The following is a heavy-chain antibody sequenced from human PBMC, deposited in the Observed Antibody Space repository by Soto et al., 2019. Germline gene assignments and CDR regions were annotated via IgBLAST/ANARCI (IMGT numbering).Heavy chain of an antibody. D-gene: IGHD3-3*01. V-gene: IGHV4-39*01. CDR2: SYYSGST. CDR1: GGSISSSSYY. CDR3: ARAKYYDFWSGYYKPYGMDV. Sequence: QLQLQESGPGLVKPSETLSLTCTVSGGSISSSSYYWGWIRQPPGKGLEWIGGSYYSGSTYYNPSLKSRVTRSVDTSKNQFSLKLSSVTAADTAVYYCARAKYYDFWSGYYKPYGMDVWGQGTTVTVSS. J-gene: IGHJ6*02.